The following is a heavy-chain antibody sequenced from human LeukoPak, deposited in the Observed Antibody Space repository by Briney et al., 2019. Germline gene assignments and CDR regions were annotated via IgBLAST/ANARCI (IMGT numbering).Heavy chain of an antibody. J-gene: IGHJ4*02. Sequence: GASVKVSCRASGYTFSGYYILWVRQAPGQGLEWMGWVNPNSGDTHSAQRFQGRVTMTRDTSISTAYIEVSGLRSDDTAVYFCARGRAILGRDPNAGDFFDYWGQGTLVTVSS. CDR3: ARGRAILGRDPNAGDFFDY. CDR1: GYTFSGYY. D-gene: IGHD5-24*01. V-gene: IGHV1-2*02. CDR2: VNPNSGDT.